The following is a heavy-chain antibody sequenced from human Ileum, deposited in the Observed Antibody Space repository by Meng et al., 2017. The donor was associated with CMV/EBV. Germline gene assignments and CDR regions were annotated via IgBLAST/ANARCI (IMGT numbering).Heavy chain of an antibody. CDR3: ARGRDSGSWLFDY. J-gene: IGHJ4*02. Sequence: ASVKVSCKASGYTFNNYVIHWVRQAPGHRPQWLGCITADSADIKYSQAFQGRVTFTRDASASTAYMELSSLTSEDMAVYYCARGRDSGSWLFDYWGQGSLVTVSS. CDR1: GYTFNNYV. V-gene: IGHV1-3*03. D-gene: IGHD6-13*01. CDR2: ITADSADI.